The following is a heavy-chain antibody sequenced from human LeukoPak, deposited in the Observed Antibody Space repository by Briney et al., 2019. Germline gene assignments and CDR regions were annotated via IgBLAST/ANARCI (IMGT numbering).Heavy chain of an antibody. Sequence: GSLRLSCAASGFTFSDYYMSWIRQAPGKGLEWVSYISSSGSTIYYADSVKGRFTISRDNAKNSLYLQMNSLRAEDTAVYYCGRTAAGLYYYYYYMDVWGKGTTVTVSS. V-gene: IGHV3-11*04. CDR1: GFTFSDYY. CDR3: GRTAAGLYYYYYYMDV. D-gene: IGHD6-13*01. CDR2: ISSSGSTI. J-gene: IGHJ6*03.